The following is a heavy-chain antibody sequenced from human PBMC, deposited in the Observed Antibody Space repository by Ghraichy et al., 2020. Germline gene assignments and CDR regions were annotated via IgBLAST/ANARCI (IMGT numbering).Heavy chain of an antibody. Sequence: SQTLSLTCVISGDSVFSNSAAWNWIRQSPSRGLEWLGRTYYRSKWINEYAVSVKSRISINPDTSKNQFSLQLNSVTPEDTALYYCVRDLGYFDVWGRGTLVTVSS. CDR1: GDSVFSNSAA. V-gene: IGHV6-1*01. CDR2: TYYRSKWIN. CDR3: VRDLGYFDV. J-gene: IGHJ2*01.